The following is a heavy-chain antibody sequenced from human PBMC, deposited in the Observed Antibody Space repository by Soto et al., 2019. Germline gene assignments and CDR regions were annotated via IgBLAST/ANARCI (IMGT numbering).Heavy chain of an antibody. D-gene: IGHD3-10*01. J-gene: IGHJ3*02. CDR1: GFTFSDHY. CDR2: TRNKANSYTT. CDR3: ARDRAGGFDI. V-gene: IGHV3-72*01. Sequence: EVQLVESGGGLVQPGGSLRLSCAASGFTFSDHYMDWVRQAPGKGLEWVGRTRNKANSYTTEYVASGKGRFTISRDDSKNSLYLQIDSLKTEDTAVYYCARDRAGGFDIWGQGTMVTVSS.